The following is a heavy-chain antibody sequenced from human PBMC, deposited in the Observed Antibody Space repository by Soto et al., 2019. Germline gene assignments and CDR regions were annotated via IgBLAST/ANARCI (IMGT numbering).Heavy chain of an antibody. Sequence: SETLSLTCTVSGASISSDYWSWIRQPPGKGLEWIGEVNHSGSTNYNPSLKSRVTISVDTSKNQFSLKLSSVTAADTAVYYCARAKRDYYGSGSYYYYYYGMDVWGQGTTVTVSS. CDR2: VNHSGST. CDR1: GASISSDY. CDR3: ARAKRDYYGSGSYYYYYYGMDV. D-gene: IGHD3-10*01. J-gene: IGHJ6*02. V-gene: IGHV4-34*01.